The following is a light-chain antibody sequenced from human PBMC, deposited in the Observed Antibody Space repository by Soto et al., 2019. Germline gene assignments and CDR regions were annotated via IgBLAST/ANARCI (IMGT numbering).Light chain of an antibody. CDR1: QSISSY. J-gene: IGKJ2*01. CDR3: QQSYSTLYT. CDR2: AAS. V-gene: IGKV1-39*01. Sequence: DIQMTQSPSSLSASVGDRVTITCRASQSISSYLNWYQQKPVKAPKLLIYAASSLQSGVPSRFSGSGSGSDFTLTISSLHPEDFATYYCQQSYSTLYTFGQGTKVDIK.